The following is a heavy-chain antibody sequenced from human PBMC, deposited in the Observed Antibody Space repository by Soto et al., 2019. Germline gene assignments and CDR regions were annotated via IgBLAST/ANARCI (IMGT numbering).Heavy chain of an antibody. D-gene: IGHD1-1*01. V-gene: IGHV4-31*03. CDR3: AREERDFGAFDI. CDR1: GGSISSGGYY. CDR2: ISYSGST. Sequence: SETLSLTCTVSGGSISSGGYYWSWIRQHPGKGLEWIGYISYSGSTYYNPSLKSRVTISVDTSKNQFSLMLTSVSAADTAVYYCAREERDFGAFDIWGQGTMVTVSS. J-gene: IGHJ3*02.